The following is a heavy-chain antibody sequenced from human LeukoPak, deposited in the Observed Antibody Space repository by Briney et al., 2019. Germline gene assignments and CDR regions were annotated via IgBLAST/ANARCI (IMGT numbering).Heavy chain of an antibody. J-gene: IGHJ6*04. V-gene: IGHV4-34*01. CDR2: INHSGST. CDR1: GGSFSGYY. D-gene: IGHD3-3*01. Sequence: SETLSLTCAVYGGSFSGYYWSWIRQPQGKGLEWIGEINHSGSTNYNPSLKSRVSISLDTSKNQFSLTLRSVTAADTAVYYCARDTYISRFGVVSGAVDVWGRGTTVTVSS. CDR3: ARDTYISRFGVVSGAVDV.